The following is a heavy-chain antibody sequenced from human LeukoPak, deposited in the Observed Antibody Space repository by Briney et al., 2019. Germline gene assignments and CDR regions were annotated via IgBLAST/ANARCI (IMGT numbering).Heavy chain of an antibody. V-gene: IGHV4-34*01. CDR3: ARGGDRSKAGAH. Sequence: SETLSLTCAVYVGSCSDYYCSGLRQPPGKGLEWTGENHPWGTFDYNSSLRGRLTISIDTSKNQFSLRLNSVTAADTAFYYFARGGDRSKAGAHWGQGTLVTVSS. J-gene: IGHJ4*02. CDR1: VGSCSDYY. CDR2: NHPWGTF. D-gene: IGHD4/OR15-4a*01.